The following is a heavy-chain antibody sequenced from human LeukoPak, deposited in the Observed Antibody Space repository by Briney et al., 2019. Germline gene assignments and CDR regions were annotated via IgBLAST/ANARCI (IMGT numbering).Heavy chain of an antibody. D-gene: IGHD3-10*01. CDR2: INPSGGST. V-gene: IGHV1-46*01. CDR1: GYTFTSYY. Sequence: ASVKVSCKASGYTFTSYYMHWVRQAPGQGLEWMGIINPSGGSTSYAQKFQGRVTMTRDTSTSTVYMELSSLRSGDTAVYYCARGTMAPVTSYYYHGMDVWGQGTTVTVSS. CDR3: ARGTMAPVTSYYYHGMDV. J-gene: IGHJ6*02.